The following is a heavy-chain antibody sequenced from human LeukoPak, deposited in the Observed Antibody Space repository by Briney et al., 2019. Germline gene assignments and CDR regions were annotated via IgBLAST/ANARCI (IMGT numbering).Heavy chain of an antibody. CDR3: ARHRFGGFYFFDY. Sequence: SETLSLTCTVCGGSISCSIYFGGGIRQPPGKGLEWIGSIYYSGSTYYNPSLKSRVTISVDTSNHQFSLKLTSVTASDTAVYYCARHRFGGFYFFDYWGQGTLVTVSS. J-gene: IGHJ4*02. D-gene: IGHD3-10*01. V-gene: IGHV4-39*01. CDR1: GGSISCSIYF. CDR2: IYYSGST.